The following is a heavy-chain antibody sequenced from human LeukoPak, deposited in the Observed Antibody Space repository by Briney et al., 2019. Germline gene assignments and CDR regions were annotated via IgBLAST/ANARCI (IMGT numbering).Heavy chain of an antibody. CDR1: GFIFSSYG. D-gene: IGHD6-19*01. V-gene: IGHV3-30*02. CDR3: ARGSLAGTFSGAFDI. J-gene: IGHJ3*02. CDR2: VWYDGSKK. Sequence: PGGSLRLSCAASGFIFSSYGMHWVRQAPGKGLEWVATVWYDGSKKYYADSVKGRFTISRDNSKNTLYLQMGSLRADDMALYYCARGSLAGTFSGAFDIWGRGTMVTVSS.